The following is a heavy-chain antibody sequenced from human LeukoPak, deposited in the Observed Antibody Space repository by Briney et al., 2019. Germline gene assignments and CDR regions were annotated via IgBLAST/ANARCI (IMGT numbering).Heavy chain of an antibody. J-gene: IGHJ4*02. Sequence: SETLSLTCSVSGGSINSYYWSWIRQPPGKGLEWIGYIYYSGSTNYNLSLKSRVTISVDTSKNQFSLKLSSVTAADTAVYYCARHEISQAHPYYFDYWGQGTLVTVSS. CDR3: ARHEISQAHPYYFDY. CDR2: IYYSGST. V-gene: IGHV4-59*08. CDR1: GGSINSYY. D-gene: IGHD6-6*01.